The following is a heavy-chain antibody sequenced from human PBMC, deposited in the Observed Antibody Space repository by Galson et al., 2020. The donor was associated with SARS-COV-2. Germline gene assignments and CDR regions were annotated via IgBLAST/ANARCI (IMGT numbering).Heavy chain of an antibody. D-gene: IGHD3-10*01. V-gene: IGHV3-30*03. Sequence: GESLKISCAASGFTFNSYGMHWVRQAPGKGLEWVAVISYDAHNKYYADSVNGRFTISRDNSKNTLYLQMNSLRVEDTAVYYCATGEVLYGSGTYPDGFDIWGQGTMVTVSS. CDR3: ATGEVLYGSGTYPDGFDI. CDR1: GFTFNSYG. CDR2: ISYDAHNK. J-gene: IGHJ3*02.